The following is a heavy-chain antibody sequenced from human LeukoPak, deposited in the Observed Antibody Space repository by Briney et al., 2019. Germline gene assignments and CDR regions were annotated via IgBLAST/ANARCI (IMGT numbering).Heavy chain of an antibody. CDR1: GYTFTGYY. CDR2: IYPGDSDT. CDR3: ARVVVTSHARYFDY. D-gene: IGHD2-21*02. Sequence: GASVKVSCKASGYTFTGYYMHWVRQMPGKGLEWMGIIYPGDSDTRYSPSFQGQVTISADKSISTAYLQWSSLKASDTAMYYCARVVVTSHARYFDYWGQGTLVTVSS. J-gene: IGHJ4*02. V-gene: IGHV5-51*01.